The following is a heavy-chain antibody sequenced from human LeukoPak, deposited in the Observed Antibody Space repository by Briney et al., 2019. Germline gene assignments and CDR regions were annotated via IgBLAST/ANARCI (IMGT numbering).Heavy chain of an antibody. CDR3: AIGDYGTYYYYYMDV. J-gene: IGHJ6*03. CDR1: GYTFTGYY. D-gene: IGHD4-17*01. CDR2: INPNSGGT. Sequence: ASVKVSCKASGYTFTGYYMHWVRQAPGQGLEWMGWINPNSGGTNYAQKFQGRVTMTRDTSISTAYMELSRPRSDDTAVYYCAIGDYGTYYYYYMDVWGKGTTVTISS. V-gene: IGHV1-2*02.